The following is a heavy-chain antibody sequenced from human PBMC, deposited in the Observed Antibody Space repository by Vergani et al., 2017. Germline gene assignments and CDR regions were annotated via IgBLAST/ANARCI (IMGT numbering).Heavy chain of an antibody. D-gene: IGHD3-22*01. J-gene: IGHJ4*02. CDR2: ISFDGTQT. Sequence: QVQLVESGGGVVQPGKSLRLSCATSGLPFSSHGMHWVRQAPGKGLEWVAVISFDGTQTYYADSVKGRFTISRDNSKNTLSQQMNSLRVEDTAVYYCAKEGGFSDSSGNFYEGYYFDHWGQGTLVAVSS. CDR1: GLPFSSHG. V-gene: IGHV3-30*18. CDR3: AKEGGFSDSSGNFYEGYYFDH.